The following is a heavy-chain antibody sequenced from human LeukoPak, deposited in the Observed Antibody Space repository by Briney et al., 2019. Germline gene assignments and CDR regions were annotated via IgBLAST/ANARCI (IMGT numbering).Heavy chain of an antibody. CDR3: ARTDDRGPYYFDY. V-gene: IGHV3-53*01. J-gene: IGHJ4*02. Sequence: PGGSLRLSCAASGFTVSSNYMSWVRQAPGKGLEWVSVIYSGGSTYYADSVKGRFTISRDNSKNTLYLQMNSLRAEDTAVYYCARTDDRGPYYFDYWGQGTLVTVSS. D-gene: IGHD3-3*01. CDR1: GFTVSSNY. CDR2: IYSGGST.